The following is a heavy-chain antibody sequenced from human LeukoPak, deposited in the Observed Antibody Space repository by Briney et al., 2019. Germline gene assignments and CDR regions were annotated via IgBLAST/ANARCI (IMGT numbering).Heavy chain of an antibody. CDR2: IYSGGST. Sequence: PGGSLRLSCAASGFTVSSNYMSWVRQAPGKGLEWVSVIYSGGSTYYADSVEGRFTISRDNSKNTLYLQMNSLRAEDTAVYYCARDQAHPDAFDIWGQGTMVTVSS. CDR1: GFTVSSNY. J-gene: IGHJ3*02. V-gene: IGHV3-66*01. CDR3: ARDQAHPDAFDI.